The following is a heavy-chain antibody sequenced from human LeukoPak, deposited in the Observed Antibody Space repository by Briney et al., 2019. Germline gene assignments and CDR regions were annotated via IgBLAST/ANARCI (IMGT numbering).Heavy chain of an antibody. CDR3: AREDMVRGVLDY. CDR1: GGSFRGYY. J-gene: IGHJ4*02. V-gene: IGHV4-34*01. CDR2: INHSGST. D-gene: IGHD3-10*01. Sequence: SETLSLTCAVYGGSFRGYYWSWIRQPPGKGLEWIGEINHSGSTNYNPSLKSRVTISVDTSKNQFSLKLSSVTAADTAVYYCAREDMVRGVLDYWGQGTLVTVSS.